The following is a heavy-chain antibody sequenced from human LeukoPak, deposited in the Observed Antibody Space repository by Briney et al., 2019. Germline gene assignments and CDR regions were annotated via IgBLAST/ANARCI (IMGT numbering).Heavy chain of an antibody. CDR3: ARWVWVLLDSSSRSRGYHDY. J-gene: IGHJ4*02. D-gene: IGHD6-13*01. Sequence: GASVKVSCKASGYSFATYGFSWVRQAPGQGLEWMGWISAYSGSTNYARKLQGRVTMTTDTSTSTAYMELRSLRSDDTAVYYCARWVWVLLDSSSRSRGYHDYWGQGTLVTVSS. CDR1: GYSFATYG. V-gene: IGHV1-18*01. CDR2: ISAYSGST.